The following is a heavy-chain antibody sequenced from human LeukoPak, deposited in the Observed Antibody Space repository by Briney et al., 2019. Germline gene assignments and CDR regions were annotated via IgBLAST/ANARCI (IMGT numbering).Heavy chain of an antibody. CDR1: GGSISSSSYY. Sequence: SETLSLTCTVSGGSISSSSYYWGWIRQPPGEGLEWIGSIYYSGSTYYNPSLKSRVTISVDTSKNQFSLKLSSVTAADTAVYYCARQAIFGVVIIRGWFDPWGQGTLVTVSS. J-gene: IGHJ5*02. D-gene: IGHD3-3*01. CDR3: ARQAIFGVVIIRGWFDP. CDR2: IYYSGST. V-gene: IGHV4-39*01.